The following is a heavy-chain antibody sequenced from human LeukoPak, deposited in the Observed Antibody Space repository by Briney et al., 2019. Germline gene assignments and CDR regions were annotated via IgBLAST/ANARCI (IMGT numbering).Heavy chain of an antibody. CDR3: ARGGGEVDY. CDR1: GFTFRTHT. Sequence: GGSLRLSCAASGFTFRTHTMNWVRQAPGKGLEWVSCISSSSSDIYYADSVKGRFTISRDNAKNSLYLHMSSLRAEDTAVFYCARGGGEVDYWGQGTLVTVSS. V-gene: IGHV3-21*01. CDR2: ISSSSSDI. J-gene: IGHJ4*02. D-gene: IGHD3-16*01.